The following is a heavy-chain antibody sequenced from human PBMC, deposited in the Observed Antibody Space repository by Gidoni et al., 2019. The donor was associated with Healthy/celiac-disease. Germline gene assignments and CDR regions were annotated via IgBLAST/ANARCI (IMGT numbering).Heavy chain of an antibody. CDR1: GFTFSSYG. J-gene: IGHJ5*02. D-gene: IGHD4-17*01. CDR3: AKDLYPNGDYGENWFDP. Sequence: QVQLVESGGGVVQPGRSLRLSCAASGFTFSSYGMHWVRQAPGKGLEWVAVISYDGSNKYYADSVKGRFTISRDNSKNTLYLQMNSLRAEDTAVYYCAKDLYPNGDYGENWFDPWGQGTLVTVSS. V-gene: IGHV3-30*18. CDR2: ISYDGSNK.